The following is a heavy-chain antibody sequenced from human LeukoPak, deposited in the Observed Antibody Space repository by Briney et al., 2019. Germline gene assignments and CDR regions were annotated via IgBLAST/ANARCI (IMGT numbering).Heavy chain of an antibody. CDR3: ATQSSGWSWGHASDI. V-gene: IGHV3-30*02. CDR1: GCTTSSCS. Sequence: PGGSLRFSCAAAGCTTSSCSMCWGRQAPDSGLWMGAFIRYDGGNKYYAYSVNGRSTISGDNSKNTLYLQMNSQRAEHTMVYYSATQSSGWSWGHASDIWGQGTMVTVSS. CDR2: IRYDGGNK. J-gene: IGHJ3*02. D-gene: IGHD6-19*01.